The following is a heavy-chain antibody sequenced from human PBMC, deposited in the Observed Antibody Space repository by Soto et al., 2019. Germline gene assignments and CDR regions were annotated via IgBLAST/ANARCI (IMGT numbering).Heavy chain of an antibody. CDR3: ARHGLGGYCSSTRCYARPGPYYYYGMDV. Sequence: SETLSLTCTVSGGSISSSSYYWGWIRQPPGKGLEWIGSIYYSGSTYYNPSLKSRVTISVDTSKNQFSLKLSSVTAADTAVYYCARHGLGGYCSSTRCYARPGPYYYYGMDVRGQGTKVTVSS. V-gene: IGHV4-39*01. J-gene: IGHJ6*02. CDR2: IYYSGST. D-gene: IGHD2-2*01. CDR1: GGSISSSSYY.